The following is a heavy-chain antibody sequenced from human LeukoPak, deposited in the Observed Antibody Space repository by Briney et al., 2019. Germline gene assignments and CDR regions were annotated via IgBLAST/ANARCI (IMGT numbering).Heavy chain of an antibody. J-gene: IGHJ5*02. D-gene: IGHD2-2*01. CDR1: GYTFTSYG. CDR3: ARGGFLGYCSSTSCPPNWFDP. Sequence: ASVKVSCKASGYTFTSYGIGWVRQAPGQGLEWMGWISAYNGNTNYAQKLQGRVTMTTDTSTSTAYMELRSLRSDDTAVYYCARGGFLGYCSSTSCPPNWFDPWGQGTLVSVSS. CDR2: ISAYNGNT. V-gene: IGHV1-18*01.